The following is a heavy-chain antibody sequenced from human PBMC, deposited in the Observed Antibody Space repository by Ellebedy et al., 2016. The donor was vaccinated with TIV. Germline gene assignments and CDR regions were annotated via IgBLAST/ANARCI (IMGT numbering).Heavy chain of an antibody. CDR2: IYSGGST. D-gene: IGHD3-3*01. CDR1: GFTVSSYY. J-gene: IGHJ4*02. V-gene: IGHV3-53*01. CDR3: AKTPHSAIYGHSFDY. Sequence: GESLKISCAASGFTVSSYYMNWVRQAPGKGLEWVSIIYSGGSTYYGDSVKGRFTISRDNSKNTLFLQMKSLRAEDTATYYCAKTPHSAIYGHSFDYWGQGTLVTVSS.